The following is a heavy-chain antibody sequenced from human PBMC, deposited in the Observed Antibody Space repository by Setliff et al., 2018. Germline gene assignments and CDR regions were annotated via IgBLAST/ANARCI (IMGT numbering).Heavy chain of an antibody. CDR1: GGTFSSYD. V-gene: IGHV1-69*05. D-gene: IGHD3-22*01. CDR2: IIPIFGTV. CDR3: VREGVDSRSSTDYRYYMDV. J-gene: IGHJ6*03. Sequence: SVKVSCKASGGTFSSYDINWVRQAPGQGLEWMGGIIPIFGTVNYAQKFQGRLTIITDESTNTAFMQLSSLRSDDAAVYYCVREGVDSRSSTDYRYYMDVWGKGTTVTVSS.